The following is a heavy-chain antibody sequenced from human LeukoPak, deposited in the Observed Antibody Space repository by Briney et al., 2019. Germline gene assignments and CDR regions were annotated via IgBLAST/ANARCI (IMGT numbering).Heavy chain of an antibody. CDR2: CDPEDGET. J-gene: IGHJ6*04. CDR1: GYTLTELS. V-gene: IGHV1-24*01. Sequence: ASVKVSCKVSGYTLTELSMHWVRQAPGKGLEWMGGCDPEDGETIYAQKFQGRVTMTEDTSTDTAYMELSSLRSEDTAVYYCATERGMVRGLGGYGMDVWGKGTTVTVSS. CDR3: ATERGMVRGLGGYGMDV. D-gene: IGHD3-10*01.